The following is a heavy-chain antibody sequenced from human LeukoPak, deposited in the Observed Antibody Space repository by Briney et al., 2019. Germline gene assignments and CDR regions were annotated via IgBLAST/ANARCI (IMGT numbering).Heavy chain of an antibody. Sequence: GGSLRLSCSASGFTFSSCAMSWVRQAPEKGLEFVSAISNNGDNTYYADSVKGRFAISRDNSKNTLYLQMSSLRAEDTAVYYCVRRLYCSTTTCYDHFDSWGQGTLVTVSS. V-gene: IGHV3-64D*06. D-gene: IGHD2-2*01. J-gene: IGHJ4*02. CDR3: VRRLYCSTTTCYDHFDS. CDR2: ISNNGDNT. CDR1: GFTFSSCA.